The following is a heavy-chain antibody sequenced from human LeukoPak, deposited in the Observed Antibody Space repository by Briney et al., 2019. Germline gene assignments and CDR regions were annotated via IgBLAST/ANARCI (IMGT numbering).Heavy chain of an antibody. Sequence: GGSLRLSCAVSGFTFSSYAARWVRQPAERLLEWVSASRGSGCHKYYADTLKGRFTIYRDNSKNKLYLQMNSLRAEDTAVYYCAKDLEVLRFLEWLSISGFFDYWGQGTLVTVSS. CDR2: SRGSGCHK. V-gene: IGHV3-23*01. CDR3: AKDLEVLRFLEWLSISGFFDY. D-gene: IGHD3-3*01. J-gene: IGHJ4*02. CDR1: GFTFSSYA.